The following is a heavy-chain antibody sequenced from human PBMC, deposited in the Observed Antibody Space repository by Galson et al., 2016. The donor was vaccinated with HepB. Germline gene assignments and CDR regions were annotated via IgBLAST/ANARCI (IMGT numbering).Heavy chain of an antibody. Sequence: SLRLSCAASGFTFRSHAFHWVRQAPGKELEYVAAITRDGDGTYYAGSVKDRFIISRDNSKNTLYLQMTSLGPEDTAVYYFVKDMGPGGARDYEVVYWGQGTLVTVSS. CDR2: ITRDGDGT. V-gene: IGHV3-64D*06. CDR1: GFTFRSHA. J-gene: IGHJ4*02. D-gene: IGHD4-17*01. CDR3: VKDMGPGGARDYEVVY.